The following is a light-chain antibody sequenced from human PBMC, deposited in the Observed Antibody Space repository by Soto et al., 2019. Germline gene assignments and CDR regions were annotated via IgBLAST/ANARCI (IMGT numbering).Light chain of an antibody. Sequence: DIQMTQSPSTLSASVGDRVTITCRASQSISYWLAWYQQKPGKAPNLLIYKASSLKSGVPSRFSGSGSGTEFTLTINSLQSEDFAVYYCQPYNNWPLTFGGGTKVDIK. CDR3: QPYNNWPLT. J-gene: IGKJ4*01. CDR1: QSISYW. CDR2: KAS. V-gene: IGKV1-5*03.